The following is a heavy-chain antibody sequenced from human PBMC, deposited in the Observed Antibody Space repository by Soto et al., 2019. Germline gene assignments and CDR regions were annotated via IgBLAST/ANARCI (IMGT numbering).Heavy chain of an antibody. CDR2: INPKRGGT. CDR3: ARGDSTDCSNGVCSFFYNHDMDV. Sequence: ASVKVSCKASGYSFTDYHIHWVRQAPGQGLEWLERINPKRGGTSTAQKFQGWVTMTTDTSISTASMGLTRLTSDDTAIYYCARGDSTDCSNGVCSFFYNHDMDVWGQGTTVTVSS. J-gene: IGHJ6*02. V-gene: IGHV1-2*04. D-gene: IGHD2-8*01. CDR1: GYSFTDYH.